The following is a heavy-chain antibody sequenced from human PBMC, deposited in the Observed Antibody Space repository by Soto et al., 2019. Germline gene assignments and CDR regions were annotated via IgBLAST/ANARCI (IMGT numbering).Heavy chain of an antibody. D-gene: IGHD3-10*01. CDR2: IDGSGGPT. CDR1: GFPFSSTD. V-gene: IGHV3-23*01. J-gene: IGHJ5*02. Sequence: GSLRLSCAASGFPFSSTDMTWVRQAPGKGLEWVSTIDGSGGPTYYADSVKGRFTISRDNSINTVFLQINSLRADDTALYFCAKNSGWFKTWGQGALVTVSS. CDR3: AKNSGWFKT.